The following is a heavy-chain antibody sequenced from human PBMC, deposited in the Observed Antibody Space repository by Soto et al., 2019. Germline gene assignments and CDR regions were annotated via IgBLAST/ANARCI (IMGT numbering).Heavy chain of an antibody. CDR1: GFTFSSYA. CDR2: ISGSGGST. D-gene: IGHD1-1*01. V-gene: IGHV3-23*01. Sequence: GGSLRLSCAASGFTFSSYAMSWVRQAPGKGLEWVSAISGSGGSTYYADSVKGRFTISRDNSKNTLYLQMNSLRAEDTAVYYCAKKPKNWNYDYYYYMDVWGKGTTVTVSS. CDR3: AKKPKNWNYDYYYYMDV. J-gene: IGHJ6*03.